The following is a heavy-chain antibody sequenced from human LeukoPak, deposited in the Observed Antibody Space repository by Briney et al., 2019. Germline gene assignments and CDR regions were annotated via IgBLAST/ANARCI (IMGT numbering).Heavy chain of an antibody. CDR3: AKCVPLVRPENFDY. CDR1: GFTFSDYY. V-gene: IGHV3-11*01. J-gene: IGHJ4*02. D-gene: IGHD1-14*01. CDR2: ISSSGSTI. Sequence: GGSLRLSCAASGFTFSDYYMSWIRQAPGKGLEWVSYISSSGSTIYYADSVKGRFTISRDNSKNTLYLQMNSLRAEDTAVYYCAKCVPLVRPENFDYWGQGTLVTVSS.